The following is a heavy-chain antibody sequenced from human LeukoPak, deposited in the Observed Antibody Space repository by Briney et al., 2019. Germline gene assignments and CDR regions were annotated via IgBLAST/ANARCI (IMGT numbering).Heavy chain of an antibody. CDR2: IISTGTI. CDR3: ARAPERWYSYGSYTYYYMDV. V-gene: IGHV4-59*01. J-gene: IGHJ6*03. CDR1: GASISGYY. Sequence: PSETLSLTCTVSGASISGYYWSWIRQPPGKRLEWIGYIISTGTINYNPSLKSRVTISIDTSKNQISLKVSSVTAADTTVYYCARAPERWYSYGSYTYYYMDVWGKGTTVTVSS. D-gene: IGHD5-18*01.